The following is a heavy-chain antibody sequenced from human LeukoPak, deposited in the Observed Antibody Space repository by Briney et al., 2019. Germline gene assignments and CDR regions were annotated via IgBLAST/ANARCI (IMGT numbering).Heavy chain of an antibody. Sequence: GGSLRLSCAASGFTFSSYSMNWVRQAPGKGLEWVSSISSSSSYIYYADSVKGRFTISRDNAKNSLYLQMNSLRAEDTAVYYCARDQDYDILTGSFDYWGQGTLVTVSS. J-gene: IGHJ4*02. V-gene: IGHV3-21*01. CDR3: ARDQDYDILTGSFDY. CDR2: ISSSSSYI. D-gene: IGHD3-9*01. CDR1: GFTFSSYS.